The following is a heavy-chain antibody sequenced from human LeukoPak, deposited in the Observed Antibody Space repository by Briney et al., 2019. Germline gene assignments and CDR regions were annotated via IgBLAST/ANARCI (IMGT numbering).Heavy chain of an antibody. CDR1: GFIFSKYA. J-gene: IGHJ4*02. D-gene: IGHD3-10*01. CDR2: ISGSGGST. V-gene: IGHV3-23*01. CDR3: AKRFEILLWFGELLVPSPFDY. Sequence: GGSLRLSCAASGFIFSKYAMSWVRQAPGKGLEWVSAISGSGGSTYYADSVKGRFTISRDNSKNTLYLQMNSLRAEDTAVYYCAKRFEILLWFGELLVPSPFDYWGQGTLVTVSS.